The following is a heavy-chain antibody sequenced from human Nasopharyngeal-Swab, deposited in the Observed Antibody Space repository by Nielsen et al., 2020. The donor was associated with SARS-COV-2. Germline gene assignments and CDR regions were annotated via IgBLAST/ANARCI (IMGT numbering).Heavy chain of an antibody. CDR1: AGSLSDFC. CDR3: ARVPGLGYYDSSGYFLRGYFDY. Sequence: SQTLSLTCGVQAGSLSDFCWSWIRQAPGKGLEWIGDIYHSGRTKYNPSLKPRVTISVDTSKNEFSLRLSSVTAADTGVYYCARVPGLGYYDSSGYFLRGYFDYWGQGTLVTVSS. D-gene: IGHD3-22*01. V-gene: IGHV4-34*01. CDR2: IYHSGRT. J-gene: IGHJ4*02.